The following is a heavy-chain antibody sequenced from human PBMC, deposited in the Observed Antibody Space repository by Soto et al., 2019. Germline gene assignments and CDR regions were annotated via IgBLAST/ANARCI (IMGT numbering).Heavy chain of an antibody. D-gene: IGHD5-18*01. V-gene: IGHV3-30-3*02. Sequence: PGGSLRLSCAASGFTFSSYAMHWVRQAPGKGLEWVAVISYDGSNKYYADSVKGRFTISRDNSKNTLYLQMNSLRAEDTAVYYCAKPYYTIDTPMVTFDYWGQGTLVTVSS. CDR2: ISYDGSNK. J-gene: IGHJ4*02. CDR1: GFTFSSYA. CDR3: AKPYYTIDTPMVTFDY.